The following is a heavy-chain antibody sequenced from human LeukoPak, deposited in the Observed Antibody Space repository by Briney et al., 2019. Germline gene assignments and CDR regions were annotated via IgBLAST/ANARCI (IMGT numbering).Heavy chain of an antibody. Sequence: GGSLRLSCAASGFTFSSYGMHWVRQAPGQGLEWVPVISYDGSNKSYADSVKGRFTISRDNSKNTLYPQMNSLRAEDTAVYYCAKDSGSFQFDYWGQGTLVTVSS. J-gene: IGHJ4*02. V-gene: IGHV3-30*18. CDR2: ISYDGSNK. D-gene: IGHD1-26*01. CDR1: GFTFSSYG. CDR3: AKDSGSFQFDY.